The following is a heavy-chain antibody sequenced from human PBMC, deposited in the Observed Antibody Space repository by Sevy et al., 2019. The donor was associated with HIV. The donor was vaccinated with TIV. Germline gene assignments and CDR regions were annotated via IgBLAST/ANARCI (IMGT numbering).Heavy chain of an antibody. V-gene: IGHV3-15*01. Sequence: GGSLRLSCAASGFTFSNAWMSWVRQAPGKGLEWVGRIKSKTDGGTTDYAAPVKGRFTISRDDSKNTLYLQMNSLKTEDTAVYYCTTPEFPIHYGMDVWGQGTTVTVSS. CDR3: TTPEFPIHYGMDV. CDR2: IKSKTDGGTT. CDR1: GFTFSNAW. J-gene: IGHJ6*02. D-gene: IGHD3-10*01.